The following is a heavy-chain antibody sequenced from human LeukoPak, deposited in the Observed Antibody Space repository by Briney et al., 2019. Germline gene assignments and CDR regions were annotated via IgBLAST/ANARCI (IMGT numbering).Heavy chain of an antibody. CDR1: GFTFSSYA. Sequence: GGSLRLSCAASGFTFSSYAMHWVRQAPGKGLEWVADISYDGSNKYYADSVKGRFTISRDNSKNTLYLQMNSLRAEDTAVYYCASGYYYYYYMDVWGKGTTVTVSS. CDR2: ISYDGSNK. CDR3: ASGYYYYYYMDV. J-gene: IGHJ6*03. V-gene: IGHV3-30*01.